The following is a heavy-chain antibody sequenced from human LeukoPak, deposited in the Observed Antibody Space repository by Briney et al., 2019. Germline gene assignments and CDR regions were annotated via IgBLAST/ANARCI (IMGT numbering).Heavy chain of an antibody. CDR3: ARAPVLLWLDY. Sequence: SETLSLTCTVSGGSISSYYWSWIRQPPGKGLEWIGYIYYSGSTNYNPSLKSRVTISVDTSKNQFSLKLSSVTAADTAVYYCARAPVLLWLDYWGQGTLVTVSS. J-gene: IGHJ4*02. V-gene: IGHV4-59*01. CDR1: GGSISSYY. CDR2: IYYSGST. D-gene: IGHD3-10*01.